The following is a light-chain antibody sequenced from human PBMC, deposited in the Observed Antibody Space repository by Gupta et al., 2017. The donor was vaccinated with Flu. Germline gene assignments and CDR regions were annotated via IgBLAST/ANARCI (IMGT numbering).Light chain of an antibody. Sequence: EIQLTQSPSFLSASAGDRVAITCRASQGVSSYLAWYQQKPGKAPKLLIFAAAALQSGVPSRFRGSGSGTEFTLTISSLQPEDFATYYCQQPFNRPLTFGEGTTVEI. CDR1: QGVSSY. V-gene: IGKV1-9*01. J-gene: IGKJ4*01. CDR3: QQPFNRPLT. CDR2: AAA.